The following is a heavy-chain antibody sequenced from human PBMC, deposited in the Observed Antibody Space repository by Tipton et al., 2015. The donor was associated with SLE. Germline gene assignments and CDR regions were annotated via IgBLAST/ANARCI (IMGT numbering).Heavy chain of an antibody. CDR2: IYYSGKT. J-gene: IGHJ4*02. Sequence: TLSLTCTVSGGSISSYYWSWIRQPPGKGLEWIGYIYYSGKTDYNPSLKSRVTISVDTSKNQFSLKLSSVTAADTAVYYCARQSDTTMAAYFDSWGQGTVVTVSS. CDR3: ARQSDTTMAAYFDS. V-gene: IGHV4-59*01. D-gene: IGHD5-18*01. CDR1: GGSISSYY.